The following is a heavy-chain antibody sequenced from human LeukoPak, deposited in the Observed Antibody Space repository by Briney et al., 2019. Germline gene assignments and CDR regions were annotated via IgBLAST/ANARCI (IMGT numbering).Heavy chain of an antibody. J-gene: IGHJ6*03. CDR1: GGSISSSY. V-gene: IGHV4-4*07. D-gene: IGHD2-2*01. CDR2: IYTSGDT. CDR3: ARVLSRGHFYYYMDV. Sequence: SETLSLTCTVSGGSISSSYWNWIRQPAGKELEWIGRIYTSGDTNYNPSLKSRVTISIDTSTNHFSLKLNSVTAADTAVYYCARVLSRGHFYYYMDVWGKGTTVTVSS.